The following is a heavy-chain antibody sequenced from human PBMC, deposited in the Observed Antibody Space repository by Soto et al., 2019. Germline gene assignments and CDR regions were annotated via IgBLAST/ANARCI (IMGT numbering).Heavy chain of an antibody. V-gene: IGHV1-69*06. CDR1: GVTISSYA. CDR3: ATASTYDFNWFDP. Sequence: QVQLVQSGAQVKKPGSSVKVSCKASGVTISSYAISWVRQAPGQGLEWMGGITPFFDTAKYSQKFQGRVTITVDKSTITAYMELSNLTSEDTAFYYCATASTYDFNWFDPWVQGTLVTVSS. CDR2: ITPFFDTA. J-gene: IGHJ5*02. D-gene: IGHD3-3*01.